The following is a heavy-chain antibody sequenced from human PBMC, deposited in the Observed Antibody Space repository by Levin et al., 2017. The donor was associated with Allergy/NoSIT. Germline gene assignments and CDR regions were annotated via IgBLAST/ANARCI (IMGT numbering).Heavy chain of an antibody. D-gene: IGHD2-2*01. CDR1: GYTFTGYY. Sequence: GESLKISCKASGYTFTGYYMHWVRQAPGQGLEWMGWINPNSGGTNYAQKFQGRVTMTRDTSISTAYMELSRLRSDDTAVYYCARVFVGYCSSTSCFPLDYWGQGTLVTVSS. CDR3: ARVFVGYCSSTSCFPLDY. CDR2: INPNSGGT. J-gene: IGHJ4*02. V-gene: IGHV1-2*02.